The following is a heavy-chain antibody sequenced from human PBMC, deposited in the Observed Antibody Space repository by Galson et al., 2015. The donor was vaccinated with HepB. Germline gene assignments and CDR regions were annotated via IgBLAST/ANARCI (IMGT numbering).Heavy chain of an antibody. CDR3: AKFSVVGLWFGELLADAFDI. Sequence: SLRLSCAASGFTFSSYAMSWVRQAPGKGLEWVSAISGSGGSTYYADSVKGRFTISRDNSKNTLYLQMNSLRAEDTAVYYCAKFSVVGLWFGELLADAFDIWGQGTMFTVSS. D-gene: IGHD3-10*01. CDR2: ISGSGGST. J-gene: IGHJ3*02. V-gene: IGHV3-23*01. CDR1: GFTFSSYA.